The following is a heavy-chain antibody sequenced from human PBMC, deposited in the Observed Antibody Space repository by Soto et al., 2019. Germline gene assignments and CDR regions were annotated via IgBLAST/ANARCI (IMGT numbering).Heavy chain of an antibody. CDR2: IRSKAYGGTT. V-gene: IGHV3-49*04. Sequence: GESLKISCTASGFTFGDYAMSWVRQAPGKGLEWVGFIRSKAYGGTTEYAASVKGRFTISRDDSKSIAYLQMNSLKTEDTAVYYCTRDRGITIFGVVINPYFDYWGQGTLVT. D-gene: IGHD3-3*01. CDR3: TRDRGITIFGVVINPYFDY. CDR1: GFTFGDYA. J-gene: IGHJ4*02.